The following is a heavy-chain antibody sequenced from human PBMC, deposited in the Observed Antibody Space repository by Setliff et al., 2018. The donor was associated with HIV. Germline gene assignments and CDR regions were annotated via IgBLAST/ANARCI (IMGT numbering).Heavy chain of an antibody. CDR3: ARRGSSWYSHWFDP. CDR2: ISYSGNA. V-gene: IGHV4-38-2*01. Sequence: SETLSLTCDVSTYSISSVHSWGWVRQSPGKGLEWIGTISYSGNAYYNPSLKSRVTISVDTSKSQFSLNVKSMTAADTAIYYCARRGSSWYSHWFDPWGQGTLVTVSS. D-gene: IGHD6-13*01. CDR1: TYSISSVHS. J-gene: IGHJ5*02.